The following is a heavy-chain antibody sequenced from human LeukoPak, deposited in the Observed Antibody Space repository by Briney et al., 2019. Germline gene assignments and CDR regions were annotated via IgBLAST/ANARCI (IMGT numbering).Heavy chain of an antibody. Sequence: PGGSLSLSCAASGFTFSSYGMHWVRQAPGKGLEWVAVIWYDGSNKYYADSVKGRFTISRDNSKNTLYLQMNSLRAEDTAVYYCARDGVLTGPGYFDYWGQGTLVTVSS. CDR2: IWYDGSNK. CDR3: ARDGVLTGPGYFDY. CDR1: GFTFSSYG. V-gene: IGHV3-33*01. D-gene: IGHD3-9*01. J-gene: IGHJ4*02.